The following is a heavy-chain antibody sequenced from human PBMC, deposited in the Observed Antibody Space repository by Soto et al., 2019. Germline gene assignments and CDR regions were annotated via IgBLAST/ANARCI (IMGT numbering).Heavy chain of an antibody. J-gene: IGHJ4*02. D-gene: IGHD3-16*02. V-gene: IGHV1-18*01. CDR1: GYTFTRYA. CDR2: IIAYNGNT. Sequence: QVQLVQSGDEVKKPGASVKVSCKASGYTFTRYAITWVRQAPGQGLEWVGWIIAYNGNTDYAQRVQGRVTMTTDTSTSTAYMELRSLRSDDTAVYHCARVVTFGGVLAYFDYWGQGTLVTVSS. CDR3: ARVVTFGGVLAYFDY.